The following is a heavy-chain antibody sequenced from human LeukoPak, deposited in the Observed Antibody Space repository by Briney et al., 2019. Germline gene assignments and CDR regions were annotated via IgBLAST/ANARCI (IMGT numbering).Heavy chain of an antibody. V-gene: IGHV4-34*01. CDR1: GGSFSGYY. J-gene: IGHJ5*02. Sequence: PSETLSLTCAVYGGSFSGYYWSWIRQPPGKGLEWIGDMNHSGSTNYNPSLKSRATISVDTSKNQFSLKLSSVTAADTAVYYCARGVLRYNWFDPWGQGTLVTVSS. CDR3: ARGVLRYNWFDP. CDR2: MNHSGST. D-gene: IGHD3-3*01.